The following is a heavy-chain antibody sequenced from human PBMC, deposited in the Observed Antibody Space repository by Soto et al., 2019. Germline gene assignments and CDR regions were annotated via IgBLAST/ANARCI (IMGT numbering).Heavy chain of an antibody. J-gene: IGHJ6*02. CDR1: GGSFSGYY. Sequence: SETLSLTCAVYGGSFSGYYWSWIRQPPGKGLEWIGEINHSGSTNYNPSLKSRVTISVDTSKNQFSLKLSSVTAADTAVYYCARARSSSWSGYYYYGMDVWGQGTTVTVSS. CDR3: ARARSSSWSGYYYYGMDV. V-gene: IGHV4-34*01. D-gene: IGHD6-13*01. CDR2: INHSGST.